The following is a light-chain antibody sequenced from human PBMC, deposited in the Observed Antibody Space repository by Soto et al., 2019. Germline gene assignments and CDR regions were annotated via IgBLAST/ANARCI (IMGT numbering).Light chain of an antibody. CDR2: KAS. CDR1: QSISSW. Sequence: DIQMTQSPSTLSASVGDRVTITCRASQSISSWLAWYQQKPGTAPKLLSYKASSLQSGVPSRFSGSGSGTEFTLTISSLQADDFATYYCQQYSSYPYTFGQGTKLEIK. CDR3: QQYSSYPYT. V-gene: IGKV1-5*03. J-gene: IGKJ2*01.